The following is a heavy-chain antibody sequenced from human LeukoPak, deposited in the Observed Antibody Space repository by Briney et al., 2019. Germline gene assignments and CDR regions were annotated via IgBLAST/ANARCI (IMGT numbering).Heavy chain of an antibody. CDR2: ISGSGGNT. D-gene: IGHD2-2*01. CDR1: GFTFNTYA. J-gene: IGHJ4*02. CDR3: AKSHTSSYEEN. V-gene: IGHV3-23*01. Sequence: GGSLRLSCAASGFTFNTYAMSWVRQAPGKGLEWVSAISGSGGNTYYADSVKGRFTISRDNSKNTLYLQMNSLRAEDTAVYYCAKSHTSSYEENWGQGTLVTVSS.